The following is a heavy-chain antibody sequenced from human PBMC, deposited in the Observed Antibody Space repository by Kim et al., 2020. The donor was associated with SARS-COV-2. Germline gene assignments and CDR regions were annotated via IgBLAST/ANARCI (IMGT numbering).Heavy chain of an antibody. Sequence: SETLSLTCTVSGGSISTYYWSWIRQPPGKGLEWIGYIFYSGSSNYNPSLKSRVTMSLDTSKNQFSLKLSSVTAADTAVYFCARTDRMSGVVGRAEIHNIGDYNYYMDVWGKGTTVTVSS. J-gene: IGHJ6*03. D-gene: IGHD3-3*01. CDR1: GGSISTYY. CDR2: IFYSGSS. CDR3: ARTDRMSGVVGRAEIHNIGDYNYYMDV. V-gene: IGHV4-59*01.